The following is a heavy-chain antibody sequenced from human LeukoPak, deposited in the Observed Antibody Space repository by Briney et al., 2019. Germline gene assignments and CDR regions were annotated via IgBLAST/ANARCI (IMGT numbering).Heavy chain of an antibody. CDR3: ARDAYYPQPYYFDY. Sequence: GSSVNVSCKPSVGTFSSYAISWVRQAPGQGLEWMGGIIPIFGTANYAQKLQGRVTITADKSTSTAYMELSSLRSEDTAVYYCARDAYYPQPYYFDYWGQGTLVTVSS. D-gene: IGHD3-16*01. CDR2: IIPIFGTA. J-gene: IGHJ4*02. CDR1: VGTFSSYA. V-gene: IGHV1-69*06.